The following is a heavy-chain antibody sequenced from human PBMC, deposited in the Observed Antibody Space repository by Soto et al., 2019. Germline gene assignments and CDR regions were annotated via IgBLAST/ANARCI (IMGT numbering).Heavy chain of an antibody. Sequence: QVQLVQSGAEVKKPGASVKVSCKASGYTFTRSGISWVRQAPGQGLEWMGWISSYNGDTNYAQTFQGRVTMTTDTSTSTVYMELRRLRSDDTAVYYCAREGVAPYYYYGMDLWGQGTPVTVSS. CDR3: AREGVAPYYYYGMDL. J-gene: IGHJ6*02. CDR2: ISSYNGDT. D-gene: IGHD5-12*01. CDR1: GYTFTRSG. V-gene: IGHV1-18*01.